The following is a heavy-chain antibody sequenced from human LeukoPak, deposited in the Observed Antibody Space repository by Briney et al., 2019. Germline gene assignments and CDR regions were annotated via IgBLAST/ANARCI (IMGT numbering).Heavy chain of an antibody. CDR2: IRYDGSNK. CDR1: GFTFSSYG. CDR3: AKFWSGYYTEFGDAFEI. D-gene: IGHD3-3*01. J-gene: IGHJ3*02. Sequence: GGSLRLSCAASGFTFSSYGMHWVRQAPGKGLEWVAFIRYDGSNKYYADSVKGRFTISRDNSKNTLYLQMNSLRAEDTAVYYCAKFWSGYYTEFGDAFEIWGQGTMVTVSS. V-gene: IGHV3-30*02.